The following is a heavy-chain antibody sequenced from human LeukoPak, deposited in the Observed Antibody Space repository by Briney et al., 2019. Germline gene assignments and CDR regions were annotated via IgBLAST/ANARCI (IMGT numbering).Heavy chain of an antibody. CDR3: ARDPYSDYDRGAFDI. Sequence: SETLSLTCTVSGGSINRSTYYWGWIRQPPGKGLEWIGSIHHSGSTYYNPSLRSRVTISVDTSKNQFSLRLNSVTAADTAVYYCARDPYSDYDRGAFDIWGQGTMVTVSS. V-gene: IGHV4-39*07. CDR1: GGSINRSTYY. CDR2: IHHSGST. D-gene: IGHD5-12*01. J-gene: IGHJ3*02.